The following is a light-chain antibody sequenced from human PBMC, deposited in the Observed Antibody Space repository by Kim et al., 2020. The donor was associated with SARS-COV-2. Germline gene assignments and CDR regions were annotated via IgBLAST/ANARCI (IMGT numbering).Light chain of an antibody. Sequence: SELTQDPAVSVALGQTVRITCQGDSLRSYYASWYQQKPGQAPLLVIYGKNNRPSGIPDRFSGSSSGNTASLTITGAQAEDEADYYCNSRDSSGNHYVFGTGTKGTVL. CDR3: NSRDSSGNHYV. CDR1: SLRSYY. V-gene: IGLV3-19*01. J-gene: IGLJ1*01. CDR2: GKN.